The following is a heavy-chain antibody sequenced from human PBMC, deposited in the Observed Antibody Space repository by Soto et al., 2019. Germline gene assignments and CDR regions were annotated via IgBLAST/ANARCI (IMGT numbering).Heavy chain of an antibody. CDR1: GFTFSSYA. J-gene: IGHJ4*01. V-gene: IGHV3-30-3*01. D-gene: IGHD3-10*01. CDR2: ISYGGSNK. CDR3: ARDRAPSYGAWSWHYFDY. Sequence: QVQLVESGGGVVQPGRSLRLSCAASGFTFSSYAMHWVRQAPGKGLELGAVISYGGSNKYYSDSVKGRFTISGDNSKKTLYLQMNSLRAEDTAVYYYARDRAPSYGAWSWHYFDYWRHGTLVTVSS.